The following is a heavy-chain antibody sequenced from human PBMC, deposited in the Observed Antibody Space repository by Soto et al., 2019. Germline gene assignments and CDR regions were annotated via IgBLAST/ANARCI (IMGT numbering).Heavy chain of an antibody. V-gene: IGHV5-51*01. J-gene: IGHJ3*02. CDR2: IYPGDSDT. CDR1: GYSFTIYW. Sequence: GESLKISCKGSGYSFTIYWIGWVRQMPGKGLEWMGIIYPGDSDTRYSPSFQGQVTISADKSISTAYLQWSSLKASDTAMYYCARLDYYDSSGHAFDIWGQGTMVTVSS. CDR3: ARLDYYDSSGHAFDI. D-gene: IGHD3-22*01.